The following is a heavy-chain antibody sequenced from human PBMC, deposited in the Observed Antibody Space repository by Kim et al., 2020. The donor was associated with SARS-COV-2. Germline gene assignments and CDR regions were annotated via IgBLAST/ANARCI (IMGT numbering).Heavy chain of an antibody. Sequence: ASVKVSCKASGYTFTSYAMNWVRQAPGQGLEWMGWINTNTGNPTYAQGFTGRFVFSLDTSVSTAYLQISSLKAEDTAVYYCATELSCSSTSYFDYWGQGTLVTVSS. D-gene: IGHD2-2*01. CDR3: ATELSCSSTSYFDY. CDR2: INTNTGNP. CDR1: GYTFTSYA. V-gene: IGHV7-4-1*02. J-gene: IGHJ4*02.